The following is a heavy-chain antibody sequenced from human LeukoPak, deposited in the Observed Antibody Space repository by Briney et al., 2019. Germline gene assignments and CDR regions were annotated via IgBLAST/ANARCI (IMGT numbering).Heavy chain of an antibody. CDR2: ISSNGGST. Sequence: GGSLRLSCSASGFTFSSYAMHWVRQAPGKGLEYVSAISSNGGSTYYADSVKGRFTISRDNSKNTLFLQMNSLRDEDTAVYYCAKETGASYDYPLDYWGQGTLVTVSS. V-gene: IGHV3-64*04. CDR3: AKETGASYDYPLDY. D-gene: IGHD5-18*01. CDR1: GFTFSSYA. J-gene: IGHJ4*02.